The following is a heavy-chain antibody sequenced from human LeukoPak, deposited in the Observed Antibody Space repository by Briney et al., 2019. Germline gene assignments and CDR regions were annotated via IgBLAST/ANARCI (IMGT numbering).Heavy chain of an antibody. CDR3: ARPASEYSSGWYIWYFDL. CDR2: IIPILGIA. D-gene: IGHD6-19*01. J-gene: IGHJ2*01. Sequence: SVKVSCKASGGTFSSYAISWVRQAPGQGLEWMGRIIPILGIANYAQKFQGRVTITADKSTSTAYMELSSLRSEDTAVYYCARPASEYSSGWYIWYFDLWGRGTLVTASS. V-gene: IGHV1-69*04. CDR1: GGTFSSYA.